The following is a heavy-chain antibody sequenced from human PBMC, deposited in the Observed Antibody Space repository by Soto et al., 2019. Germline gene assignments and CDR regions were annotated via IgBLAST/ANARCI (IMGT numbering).Heavy chain of an antibody. CDR2: IYYRGST. Sequence: SQTLSLTCTVSGGSMSSGGYYWSWIRQHPSKGLERIVYIYYRGSTYYNPSLKSRVTISVDTSKSQFSVELSSVTAADTAVYYCARARGSGYYDFWSGYYTGDYFDYWAQGILVTVSS. CDR3: ARARGSGYYDFWSGYYTGDYFDY. D-gene: IGHD3-3*01. J-gene: IGHJ4*02. CDR1: GGSMSSGGYY. V-gene: IGHV4-31*03.